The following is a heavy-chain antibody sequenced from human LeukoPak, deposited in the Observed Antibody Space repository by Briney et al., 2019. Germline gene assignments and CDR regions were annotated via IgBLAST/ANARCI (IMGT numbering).Heavy chain of an antibody. Sequence: ASLTVSCKASGYTFTSYGISWVRQAPGQVLEWMGWISAYNGNTNYAQKLQGRVTMTTDTSTTTAYMELRSLRSDDTAVYYCALSCSSTSCYGPIDAFDIWGQGTMVTVSS. CDR1: GYTFTSYG. CDR3: ALSCSSTSCYGPIDAFDI. V-gene: IGHV1-18*01. J-gene: IGHJ3*02. D-gene: IGHD2-2*01. CDR2: ISAYNGNT.